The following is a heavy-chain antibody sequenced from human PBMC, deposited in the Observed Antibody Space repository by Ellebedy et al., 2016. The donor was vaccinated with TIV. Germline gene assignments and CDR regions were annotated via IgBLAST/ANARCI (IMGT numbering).Heavy chain of an antibody. Sequence: MPSETLSLTCTVSGGSISSSSYYWGWIRQPPGKGLEWIGSIYYSGSTYYNPSLKSRVTISVDTSKNQFSLKLSSVTAADTAVYYCATQPPTGRGYYFDYWGQGTLVTVSS. CDR2: IYYSGST. J-gene: IGHJ4*02. D-gene: IGHD3-10*01. CDR1: GGSISSSSYY. V-gene: IGHV4-39*01. CDR3: ATQPPTGRGYYFDY.